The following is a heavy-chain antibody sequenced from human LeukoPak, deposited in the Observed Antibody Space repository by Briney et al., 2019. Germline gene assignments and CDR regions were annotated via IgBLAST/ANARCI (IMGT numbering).Heavy chain of an antibody. CDR2: VSDSGFT. V-gene: IGHV4-59*11. CDR1: GGSIYNHY. D-gene: IGHD1-26*01. Sequence: SETLSLTCIVSGGSIYNHYWSWIRQTPGRGLEWIGYVSDSGFTDYNPALKTRVTVSIDASRNQVSLKLISSTAADTAVYYCARGSGSHSTATSQSGFDRWGQGTMVAVSS. CDR3: ARGSGSHSTATSQSGFDR. J-gene: IGHJ4*03.